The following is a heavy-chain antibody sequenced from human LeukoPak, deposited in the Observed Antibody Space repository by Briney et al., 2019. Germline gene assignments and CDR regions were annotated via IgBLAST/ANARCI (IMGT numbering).Heavy chain of an antibody. CDR2: INPDGSEK. D-gene: IGHD3-16*01. Sequence: PGGSLRLSCAASGFRFGSDWMSWVRQAPGKGLEWVANINPDGSEKYYVDSVKGRFTISRDNDKNPLYLRLNSLRADDTAVYYCVRYYDPPVGDAFDIWGQGILVTVSS. J-gene: IGHJ3*02. CDR3: VRYYDPPVGDAFDI. V-gene: IGHV3-7*01. CDR1: GFRFGSDW.